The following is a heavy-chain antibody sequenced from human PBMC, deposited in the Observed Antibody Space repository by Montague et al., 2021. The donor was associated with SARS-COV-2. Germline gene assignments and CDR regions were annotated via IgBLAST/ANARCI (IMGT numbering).Heavy chain of an antibody. CDR1: GFTLSSHW. CDR2: INSDGRNL. Sequence: SQRLSCAASGFTLSSHWMHWVRQAPGEGLVWVSRINSDGRNLGYADSVKGRFTISRDNAQNTLYLQMNSLRAEDTAVYYCARDRVVGVTTNTLDIWGQGTMVTVSS. V-gene: IGHV3-74*01. J-gene: IGHJ3*02. CDR3: ARDRVVGVTTNTLDI. D-gene: IGHD3-22*01.